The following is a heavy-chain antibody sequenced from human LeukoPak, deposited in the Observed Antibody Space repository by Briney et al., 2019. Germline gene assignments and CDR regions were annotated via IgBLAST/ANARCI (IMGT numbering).Heavy chain of an antibody. CDR3: ARVVAAAFNWFDP. CDR2: IYYSGST. Sequence: SETLSLTCTVSGGSISSYYWSWIRQPPGKGLEWIGYIYYSGSTNYNPSLKSRVTISVDTSKNQFSLKLSSVTAADTAVYYCARVVAAAFNWFDPWGQGTLVAVSS. V-gene: IGHV4-59*01. CDR1: GGSISSYY. J-gene: IGHJ5*02. D-gene: IGHD6-13*01.